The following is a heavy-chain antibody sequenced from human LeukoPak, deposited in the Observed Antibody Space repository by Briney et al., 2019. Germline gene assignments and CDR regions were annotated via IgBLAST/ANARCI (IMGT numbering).Heavy chain of an antibody. CDR3: ARFTGYCSGTSCYPNAFDI. J-gene: IGHJ3*02. Sequence: SETLSLTCTVSGGSISSYDWSWIRQPAGKGLEWIGRIYTSGSPNYNPSLKSRVTMSVDTSKNQFSLKLSSVTAADTAVFYCARFTGYCSGTSCYPNAFDIWGQGTMVTVSS. CDR1: GGSISSYD. D-gene: IGHD2-2*01. CDR2: IYTSGSP. V-gene: IGHV4-4*07.